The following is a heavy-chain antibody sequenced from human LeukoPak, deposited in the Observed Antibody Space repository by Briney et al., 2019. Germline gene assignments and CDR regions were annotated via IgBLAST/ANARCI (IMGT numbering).Heavy chain of an antibody. CDR3: AKGPISGSYLFDY. D-gene: IGHD1-26*01. J-gene: IGHJ4*02. V-gene: IGHV3-30*18. CDR2: ISYDGSNK. CDR1: GFTFSSYG. Sequence: PGGSLRLSCAASGFTFSSYGMHWVRQAPGKGLEWAAVISYDGSNKYYADSVKGRFTISRDNSKNTLYLQMNSLRAEDTAVYYCAKGPISGSYLFDYWGQGTLVTVSS.